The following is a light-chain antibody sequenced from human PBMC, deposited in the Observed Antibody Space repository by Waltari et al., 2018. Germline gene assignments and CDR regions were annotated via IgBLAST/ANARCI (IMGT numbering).Light chain of an antibody. CDR2: GSS. Sequence: DIQMTQSPSSLSASVGDRVTITCRASQDINNYLVWYQQKPGKVPKVLIYGSSTLQSGVPSRFSGSGSGTDFTLTITSRQPEDVATYYCQKYNSAPRTFGPGTKVDIK. V-gene: IGKV1-27*01. CDR3: QKYNSAPRT. J-gene: IGKJ3*01. CDR1: QDINNY.